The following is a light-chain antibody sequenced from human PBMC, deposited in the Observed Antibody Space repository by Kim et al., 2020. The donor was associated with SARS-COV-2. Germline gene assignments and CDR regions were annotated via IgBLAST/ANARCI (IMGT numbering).Light chain of an antibody. J-gene: IGKJ5*01. Sequence: LSPGERAPLSCRASHSIGNSLAWYQQKPGQTPRLLIHDASNGATDIPARFSGSGSGTDFTLTISSLEPEDFAVYFCQQRSSWPPTFGQGTRLEIK. CDR1: HSIGNS. V-gene: IGKV3-11*01. CDR3: QQRSSWPPT. CDR2: DAS.